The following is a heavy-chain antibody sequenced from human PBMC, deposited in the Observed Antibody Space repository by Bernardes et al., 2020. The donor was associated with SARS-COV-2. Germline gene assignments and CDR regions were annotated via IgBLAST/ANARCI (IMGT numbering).Heavy chain of an antibody. Sequence: GGSLRLSCAASGFTFNDYSLHWVRQAPGKGLEWVAFISYDGSNKYYADSVKGRFTISRDNSRKTLHLQMNSLKTEDTAVYYCARVRGTSTYDFWGQGTTVTVSS. D-gene: IGHD2-2*01. J-gene: IGHJ6*02. V-gene: IGHV3-30-3*01. CDR2: ISYDGSNK. CDR3: ARVRGTSTYDF. CDR1: GFTFNDYS.